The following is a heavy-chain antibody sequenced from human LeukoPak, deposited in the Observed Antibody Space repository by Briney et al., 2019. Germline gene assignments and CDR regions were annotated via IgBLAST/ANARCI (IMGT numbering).Heavy chain of an antibody. D-gene: IGHD3-10*01. V-gene: IGHV1-46*01. J-gene: IGHJ4*02. Sequence: ASVKVSCTASKYTFTSYYMHWVRQAPGQGLEWMGIINPSGGSTSYAQKFQGRVTMTRDTSTSTVYMELSSLRSEDTAVYYCARDALLWFGESQGDYYFDYWGQGTLVTVSS. CDR1: KYTFTSYY. CDR2: INPSGGST. CDR3: ARDALLWFGESQGDYYFDY.